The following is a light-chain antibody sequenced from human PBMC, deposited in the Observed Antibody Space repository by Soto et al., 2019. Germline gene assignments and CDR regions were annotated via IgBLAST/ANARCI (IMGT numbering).Light chain of an antibody. CDR3: QQYNNWPAIT. J-gene: IGKJ5*01. CDR2: DSS. CDR1: QSVSNN. Sequence: EIVMTQSLGTLSVSPGERATLSCRASQSVSNNLAWYQQKPGQAPRLLIYDSSTRATGIPARFSGSGSGTEFTLTISSLQSEDFAIYYCQQYNNWPAITFGQGTRLEIK. V-gene: IGKV3-15*01.